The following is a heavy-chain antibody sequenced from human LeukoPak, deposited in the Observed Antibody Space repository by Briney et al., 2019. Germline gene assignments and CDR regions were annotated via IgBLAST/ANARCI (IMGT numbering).Heavy chain of an antibody. CDR2: ISGDGSTT. J-gene: IGHJ5*02. D-gene: IGHD5/OR15-5a*01. CDR1: GFTFSSYW. Sequence: GGSLRLSCAASGFTFSSYWMHWVRQAPGKGLVWVSRISGDGSTTSYADSVKGRFTISRDNAKNTLYLQMNSLRAEDMAVYYCARGVGLDPWGQGTLVTVSS. V-gene: IGHV3-74*01. CDR3: ARGVGLDP.